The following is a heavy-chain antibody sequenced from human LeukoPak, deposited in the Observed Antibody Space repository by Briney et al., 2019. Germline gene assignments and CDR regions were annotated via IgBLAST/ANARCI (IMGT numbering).Heavy chain of an antibody. J-gene: IGHJ4*02. Sequence: PSQTLSLTCAVSGGSISSGGYSWSWIRQPPGKGLEWIGYIYHSGSTYYNPSLKSRVTISVDRSKNQFSLKLSSVTAADTAVYYCARHDKYCSSTSCYTWFDYWGQGTLVTVSS. CDR2: IYHSGST. CDR3: ARHDKYCSSTSCYTWFDY. D-gene: IGHD2-2*02. V-gene: IGHV4-30-2*01. CDR1: GGSISSGGYS.